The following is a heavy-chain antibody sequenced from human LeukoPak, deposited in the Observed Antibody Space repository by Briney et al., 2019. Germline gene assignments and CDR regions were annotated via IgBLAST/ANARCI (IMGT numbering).Heavy chain of an antibody. V-gene: IGHV3-64*04. CDR1: GFTFSAYA. CDR3: ARVLRGYTYGRFDY. J-gene: IGHJ4*02. Sequence: PGGSLRLSCPASGFTFSAYAMYWVRQAPGKGLEYVSGISSNGGSSFYADSVKGRFTISRDNAKNSLYLQMNSLRDEDTALYYCARVLRGYTYGRFDYWGQGTLVTVSS. D-gene: IGHD5-18*01. CDR2: ISSNGGSS.